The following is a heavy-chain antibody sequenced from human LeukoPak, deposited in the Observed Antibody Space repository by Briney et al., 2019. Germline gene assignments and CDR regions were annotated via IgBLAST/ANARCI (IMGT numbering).Heavy chain of an antibody. V-gene: IGHV3-23*01. J-gene: IGHJ4*02. CDR1: GFTFSNYA. CDR2: ILGSGGST. D-gene: IGHD3-9*01. CDR3: AKWRDYDALTGYYVPDY. Sequence: PGASLRLSCAASGFTFSNYAMSWVRQAPGKGLEWVSAILGSGGSTYYSDSVKGRFTVSRDNSRSTLYLQMKSLRAEDTALYYCAKWRDYDALTGYYVPDYWGQGTRVTVSS.